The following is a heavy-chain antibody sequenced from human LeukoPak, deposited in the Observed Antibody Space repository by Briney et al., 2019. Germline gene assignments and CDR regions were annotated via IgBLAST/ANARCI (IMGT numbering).Heavy chain of an antibody. CDR2: ISGSGGST. J-gene: IGHJ4*02. Sequence: GGSLRLSCAASGFTFSSYAMSWVRQAPGKGLEWVSAISGSGGSTYYADSVKGRFTISRDNSKNTLYLQMNSLRAEDTAVYYCARGRYCSSTSCSLKNYFDYWGQGTLVTVSS. CDR1: GFTFSSYA. D-gene: IGHD2-2*01. V-gene: IGHV3-23*01. CDR3: ARGRYCSSTSCSLKNYFDY.